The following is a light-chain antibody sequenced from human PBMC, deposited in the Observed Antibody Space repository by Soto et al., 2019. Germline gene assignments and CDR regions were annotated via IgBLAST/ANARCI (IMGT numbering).Light chain of an antibody. J-gene: IGLJ1*01. V-gene: IGLV2-23*02. CDR2: EVS. CDR3: CSYAGRNTFV. CDR1: SSDVGPYSL. Sequence: QSALTQSASVSGSPGQSITISCTGTSSDVGPYSLVSWYQQHPGKAPKLIIYEVSERPSGVSNRFSGSKSGNTASLTISGLQADDEADYYCCSYAGRNTFVFGLGTKVTVL.